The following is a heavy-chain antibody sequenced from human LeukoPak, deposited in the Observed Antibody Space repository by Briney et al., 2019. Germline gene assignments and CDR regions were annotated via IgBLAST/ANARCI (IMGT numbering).Heavy chain of an antibody. Sequence: SGTLSLTCTVSGGSISSYYWSWIRQPPGKGLEWIGYIYYSGSTNYNPSLKSRVTISVDTSKNQFSLKLSSVTAADTAVYYCATKPNGDYYFDYWGQGTLVTVSS. J-gene: IGHJ4*02. D-gene: IGHD4-17*01. CDR1: GGSISSYY. V-gene: IGHV4-59*01. CDR3: ATKPNGDYYFDY. CDR2: IYYSGST.